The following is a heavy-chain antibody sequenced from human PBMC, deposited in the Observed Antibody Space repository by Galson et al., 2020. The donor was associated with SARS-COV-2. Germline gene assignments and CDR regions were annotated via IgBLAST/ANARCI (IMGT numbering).Heavy chain of an antibody. J-gene: IGHJ3*02. V-gene: IGHV3-33*01. D-gene: IGHD3-10*01. Sequence: GGSLRLSYTASGFTFSSYYMHWVRQAPGKGLEWVAVIRYDGGNKHYADSVKGRFTISRDNSKNTVYLQMNSLRAEDTAVYYCARDRILRFGELSYVFDIWGQGTMVTVSS. CDR2: IRYDGGNK. CDR1: GFTFSSYY. CDR3: ARDRILRFGELSYVFDI.